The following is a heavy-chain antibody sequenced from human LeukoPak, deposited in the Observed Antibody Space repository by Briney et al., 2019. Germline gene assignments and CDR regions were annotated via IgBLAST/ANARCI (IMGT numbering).Heavy chain of an antibody. CDR2: FDPEDGET. CDR1: GYTLTELS. D-gene: IGHD3-3*01. CDR3: ATERLQKDTIFGVVIYTFDY. V-gene: IGHV1-24*01. J-gene: IGHJ4*02. Sequence: ASVKVSCKVSGYTLTELSMHWVRQAPGKGLEWMGGFDPEDGETIYAQKFQGRVTMTEDTSTDTAYMELSSLRSEDTAMYYCATERLQKDTIFGVVIYTFDYWGQGTLVTVSS.